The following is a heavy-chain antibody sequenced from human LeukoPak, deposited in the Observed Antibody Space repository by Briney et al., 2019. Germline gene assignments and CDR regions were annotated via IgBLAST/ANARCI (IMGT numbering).Heavy chain of an antibody. D-gene: IGHD6-13*01. CDR2: IYYSGST. CDR3: ARSDSSSWFYYYYGMDV. V-gene: IGHV4-39*07. Sequence: SETLSLTCTVSGGSISSSSYYWGWIRQPPGKGLEWIGSIYYSGSTYYNPSLKSRVTISVDTSKNQFFPKLSSVTAADTAVYYCARSDSSSWFYYYYGMDVWGQGTTVTVSS. CDR1: GGSISSSSYY. J-gene: IGHJ6*02.